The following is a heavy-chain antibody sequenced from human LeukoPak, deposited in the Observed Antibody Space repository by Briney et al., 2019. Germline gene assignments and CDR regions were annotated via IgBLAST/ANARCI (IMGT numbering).Heavy chain of an antibody. D-gene: IGHD2/OR15-2a*01. V-gene: IGHV1-2*02. J-gene: IGHJ4*02. Sequence: HGASVKVSCKASGYTFTGYYMHWVRQAPGQGLEWMGWINPNSGGTNYAQKFQGRVTMTRDTSISTAYMELSRLRSDDTAVYYCATVKGRRLLSSPFDYWGQGTLVTVSS. CDR1: GYTFTGYY. CDR2: INPNSGGT. CDR3: ATVKGRRLLSSPFDY.